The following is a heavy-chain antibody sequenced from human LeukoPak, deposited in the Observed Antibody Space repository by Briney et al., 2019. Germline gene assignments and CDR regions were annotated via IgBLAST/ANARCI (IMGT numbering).Heavy chain of an antibody. J-gene: IGHJ3*02. Sequence: PSETLSLICAVSGGSISSSSYYWGWIRQPPGKGLEWIGSIYYSGSTYYNPSLKSRVTISVDRSKNQFSLKLSSVTAADTAVYYCARDGFRYSAAFDIWGQGTMVTVSS. CDR3: ARDGFRYSAAFDI. CDR2: IYYSGST. CDR1: GGSISSSSYY. D-gene: IGHD3-9*01. V-gene: IGHV4-39*07.